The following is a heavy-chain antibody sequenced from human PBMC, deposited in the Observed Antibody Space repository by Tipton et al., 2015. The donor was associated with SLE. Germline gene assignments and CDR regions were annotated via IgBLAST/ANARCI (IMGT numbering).Heavy chain of an antibody. CDR3: AREGYSSSWYKY. CDR1: GFTFSSYS. D-gene: IGHD6-13*01. V-gene: IGHV3-21*03. Sequence: SLRLFCAASGFTFSSYSMNWVRQAPGKGLEWVSSISSSSSYIHYADSVKGRFTISRDNAKNSLYLQMNSLRAEDTAVYYCAREGYSSSWYKYWGQGTLVTVSS. J-gene: IGHJ4*02. CDR2: ISSSSSYI.